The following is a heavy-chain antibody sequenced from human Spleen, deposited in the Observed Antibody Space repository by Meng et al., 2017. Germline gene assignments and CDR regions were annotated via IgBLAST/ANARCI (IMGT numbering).Heavy chain of an antibody. CDR3: AREGYSSGWSAGSGFDY. D-gene: IGHD6-19*01. J-gene: IGHJ4*02. V-gene: IGHV3-21*01. Sequence: GGSLRLSCAASGFTFSRFAMNWVRQAPGKGLEWVSSMSGSSSYINYADSVKGRFTVSRDNAKNSLYLQMNSLRAEDTAVYYCAREGYSSGWSAGSGFDYWGQGTLVTVSS. CDR1: GFTFSRFA. CDR2: MSGSSSYI.